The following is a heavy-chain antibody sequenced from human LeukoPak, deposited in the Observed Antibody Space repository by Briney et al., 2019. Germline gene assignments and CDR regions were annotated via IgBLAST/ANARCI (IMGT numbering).Heavy chain of an antibody. CDR2: VNTDGSTT. CDR1: GFTFSSYW. Sequence: GGSLRLSCAASGFTFSSYWMHWVRQAPGKGLVWVSRVNTDGSTTSYADSVKGRFTISRDNAKNTLYLQMNSLRAEDTAPYYCASLLWFGESLPNWFDSWGQGTLVTVSS. CDR3: ASLLWFGESLPNWFDS. J-gene: IGHJ5*01. V-gene: IGHV3-74*01. D-gene: IGHD3-10*01.